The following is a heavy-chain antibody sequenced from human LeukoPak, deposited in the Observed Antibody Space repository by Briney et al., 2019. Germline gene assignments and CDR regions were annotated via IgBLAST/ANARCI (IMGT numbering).Heavy chain of an antibody. J-gene: IGHJ5*02. CDR2: INHSGST. Sequence: PSETLSLTCAVYGGSFSGYYWSWIRQPPGKGLEWIGEINHSGSTNYNPSLKSRVTISVDTSKNQFSLKLSSVTAADTAVYYCARIRGSLLWFGERRDWFDPWGQGTLVTVSS. V-gene: IGHV4-34*01. CDR1: GGSFSGYY. CDR3: ARIRGSLLWFGERRDWFDP. D-gene: IGHD3-10*01.